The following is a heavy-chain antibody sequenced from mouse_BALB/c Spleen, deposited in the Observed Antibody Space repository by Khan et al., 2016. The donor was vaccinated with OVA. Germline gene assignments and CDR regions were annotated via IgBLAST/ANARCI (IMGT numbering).Heavy chain of an antibody. J-gene: IGHJ4*01. CDR1: GYTFTSHW. D-gene: IGHD1-3*01. CDR3: ARSTYFVSGLYALSC. CDR2: IAHGSGST. V-gene: IGHV1S41*01. Sequence: DLVKPGASVKLSCKASGYTFTSHWINWIKQRPGQGLEWIGRIAHGSGSTSYNEIFKGKATLNVDTNSTTAYFQLSRMSTEDTAVYFFARSTYFVSGLYALSCWVHGPSVPVSS.